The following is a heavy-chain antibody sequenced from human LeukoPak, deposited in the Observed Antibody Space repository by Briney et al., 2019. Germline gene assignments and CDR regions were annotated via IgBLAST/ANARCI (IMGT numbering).Heavy chain of an antibody. Sequence: SETLSLICTVSGGSISSYYWSWIRQPPGKGLEWIGYIYYSVSTNYNPSLKSRVTISVDTSKNQFSLKLSSVTAADTAVYYCARLPRIAAAGAFDYWGQGTLVTVSS. D-gene: IGHD6-13*01. CDR3: ARLPRIAAAGAFDY. CDR2: IYYSVST. V-gene: IGHV4-59*08. J-gene: IGHJ4*02. CDR1: GGSISSYY.